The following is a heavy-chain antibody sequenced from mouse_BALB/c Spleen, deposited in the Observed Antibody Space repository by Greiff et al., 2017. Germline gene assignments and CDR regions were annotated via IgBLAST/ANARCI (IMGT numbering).Heavy chain of an antibody. CDR3: ARLRVYYGSSYWYFDV. D-gene: IGHD1-1*01. Sequence: EVKLVESGGGLVQPGGSLKLSCAASGFTFSSYTMSWVRQTPEKRLEWVAYISNGGGSTYYPDTVKGRFTISRDNAKNTLYLQMSSLKSEDTAMYYCARLRVYYGSSYWYFDVWGAGTTVTVSS. J-gene: IGHJ1*01. CDR1: GFTFSSYT. CDR2: ISNGGGST. V-gene: IGHV5-12-2*01.